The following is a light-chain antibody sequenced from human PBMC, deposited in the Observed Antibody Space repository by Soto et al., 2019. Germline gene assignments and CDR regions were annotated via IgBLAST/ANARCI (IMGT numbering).Light chain of an antibody. J-gene: IGLJ3*02. CDR1: NIGSKN. CDR2: RDN. CDR3: QVWDSSTGV. V-gene: IGLV3-9*01. Sequence: SYELTQPLSVSVALGQTARITCGGNNIGSKNVHWYQQKPGQAAVLVIYRDNNRPSGIPERFSGSNSGNTATLTISRAQAGDEADYYCQVWDSSTGVFGGGTKLTVL.